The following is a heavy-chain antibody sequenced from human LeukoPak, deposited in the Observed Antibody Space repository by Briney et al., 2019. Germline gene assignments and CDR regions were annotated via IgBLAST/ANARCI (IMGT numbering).Heavy chain of an antibody. D-gene: IGHD3-22*01. CDR3: ARKLYDSSRYGQTYYFDY. J-gene: IGHJ4*02. V-gene: IGHV1-18*01. CDR2: ISPYNVDT. Sequence: ASVKVSCKASGYTFTSYGISWVRQAPGQGLEWMGWISPYNVDTDYAQKLQGRVTMTTDTSTSIAYMDLGSLRSDDTAVYYCARKLYDSSRYGQTYYFDYWGQGTLVTVSS. CDR1: GYTFTSYG.